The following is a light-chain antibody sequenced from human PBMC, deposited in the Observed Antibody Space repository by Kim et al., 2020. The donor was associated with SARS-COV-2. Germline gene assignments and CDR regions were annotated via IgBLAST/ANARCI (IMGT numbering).Light chain of an antibody. J-gene: IGKJ1*01. Sequence: EIVLTQSPGTLSLSPGERATLSCRASQSVSSSYLGWYQQKPGQAPRLLIYGASSRATGIPDRFSGSGSGTDFTLTISRLEPEDFAVYHCQQYSSLPRTFGQGTKVDIK. CDR2: GAS. CDR1: QSVSSSY. CDR3: QQYSSLPRT. V-gene: IGKV3-20*01.